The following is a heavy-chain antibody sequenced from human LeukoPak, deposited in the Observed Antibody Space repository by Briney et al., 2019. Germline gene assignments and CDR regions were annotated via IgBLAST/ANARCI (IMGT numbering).Heavy chain of an antibody. J-gene: IGHJ5*02. Sequence: KPGGSLRLSCAASGFTFSSYGMHWVRQAPGKGLEWVSSISASSDYIYYADSMKGRFTISRDNAKNSLYLQMNSLRAEDTAVYYCASDKVVTAIPGNYFDPWGQGTLVTVSS. CDR3: ASDKVVTAIPGNYFDP. V-gene: IGHV3-21*01. CDR1: GFTFSSYG. D-gene: IGHD2-21*02. CDR2: ISASSDYI.